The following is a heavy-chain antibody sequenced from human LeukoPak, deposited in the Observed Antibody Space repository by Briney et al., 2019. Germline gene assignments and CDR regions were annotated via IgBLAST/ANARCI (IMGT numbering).Heavy chain of an antibody. CDR1: GFTFSSYA. CDR3: AKKGYYDGSGYYMYYFDH. CDR2: ISYDGSNR. J-gene: IGHJ4*02. V-gene: IGHV3-30-3*02. D-gene: IGHD3-22*01. Sequence: GRSLRLSCAASGFTFSSYAMHWVRQAPGKGLEWVAVISYDGSNRYYADSVKGRFTISRDNSKNTLYLQMNSLRAEDTAVYYCAKKGYYDGSGYYMYYFDHWGQGTLVTVSS.